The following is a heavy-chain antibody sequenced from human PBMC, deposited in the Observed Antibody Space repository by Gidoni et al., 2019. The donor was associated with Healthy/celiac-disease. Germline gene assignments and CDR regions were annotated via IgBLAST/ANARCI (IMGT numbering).Heavy chain of an antibody. Sequence: QVQLQQWGAGLLKPSETLSLTCAVYVGSFSGYYWSWIRQPPGKGLEWIGEINHSGSTNYNPSLKSRGTISVDTSKNQFSLKLSSVTAADTAVYYCARGAYGIVVVVAARRYNWFDPWGQGTLVTVSS. V-gene: IGHV4-34*01. CDR2: INHSGST. J-gene: IGHJ5*02. CDR3: ARGAYGIVVVVAARRYNWFDP. CDR1: VGSFSGYY. D-gene: IGHD2-15*01.